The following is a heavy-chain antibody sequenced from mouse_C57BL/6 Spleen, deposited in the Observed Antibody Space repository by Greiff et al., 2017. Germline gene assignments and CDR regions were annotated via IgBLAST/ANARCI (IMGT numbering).Heavy chain of an antibody. CDR2: IDPENGDT. V-gene: IGHV14-4*01. J-gene: IGHJ3*01. CDR1: GFNIKDDY. Sequence: EVKLVESGAEFVRPGASVKLSCTASGFNIKDDYMHWVKQRPEQGLEWIGWIDPENGDTECASKFQGKATITADTSSNTAYLQLSSLTSEDTAVYYCTTGGFAYWGQGTLVTVSA. CDR3: TTGGFAY.